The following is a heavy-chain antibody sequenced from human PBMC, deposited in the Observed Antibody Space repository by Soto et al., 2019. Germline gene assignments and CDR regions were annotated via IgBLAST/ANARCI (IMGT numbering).Heavy chain of an antibody. Sequence: PGESLKISCKGSVYSFTSYWNSWVRQMPGKGLEWMGSFVPSDSYTNYSPSFQCHVTISADKSISTAYLQWSSLKASDTAMYYCARLSLSSSHDYWGQGTLVTVSS. D-gene: IGHD6-6*01. V-gene: IGHV5-10-1*01. J-gene: IGHJ4*02. CDR3: ARLSLSSSHDY. CDR1: VYSFTSYW. CDR2: FVPSDSYT.